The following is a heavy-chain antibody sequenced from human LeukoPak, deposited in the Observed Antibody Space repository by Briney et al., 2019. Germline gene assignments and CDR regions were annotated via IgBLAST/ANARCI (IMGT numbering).Heavy chain of an antibody. D-gene: IGHD5-12*01. J-gene: IGHJ4*02. Sequence: GGSLRLSCAASGLTVSSNYMNWVRQAPGKGLEWVSVIYSDGSTYYADSVKGRFTISRDNAKNTLYLQMNSLRAEDTAAFYCGRGRPRGYSGYVIDYWGQGTPITVSS. CDR2: IYSDGST. V-gene: IGHV3-66*01. CDR1: GLTVSSNY. CDR3: GRGRPRGYSGYVIDY.